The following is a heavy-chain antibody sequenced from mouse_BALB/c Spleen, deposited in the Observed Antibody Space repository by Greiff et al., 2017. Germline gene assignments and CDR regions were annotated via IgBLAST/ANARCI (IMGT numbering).Heavy chain of an antibody. D-gene: IGHD4-1*01. Sequence: EAQLVESGGGLVKPGGSLKLSCAASGFTFSDYYMYWVRQTPEKRLEWVATISDGGSYTYYPDSVKGRFTISRDNAKNNLYLQMSSLKSEDTAMYYCARDLGDLDYWGQGTSVTVSS. CDR2: ISDGGSYT. CDR3: ARDLGDLDY. J-gene: IGHJ4*01. V-gene: IGHV5-4*02. CDR1: GFTFSDYY.